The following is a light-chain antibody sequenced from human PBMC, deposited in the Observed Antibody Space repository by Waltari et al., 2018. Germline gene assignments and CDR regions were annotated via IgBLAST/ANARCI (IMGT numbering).Light chain of an antibody. Sequence: IQMTQSSSSLSASVGDRVIITCRASQDIDNNLNWYQQKPGKSPKLLIYASSTLETGVPSRFSGSGSGRKFSFTISSLQPEDFATYYCQQFDNVPLTFGGGTKVGIK. CDR3: QQFDNVPLT. J-gene: IGKJ4*01. CDR1: QDIDNN. CDR2: ASS. V-gene: IGKV1-33*01.